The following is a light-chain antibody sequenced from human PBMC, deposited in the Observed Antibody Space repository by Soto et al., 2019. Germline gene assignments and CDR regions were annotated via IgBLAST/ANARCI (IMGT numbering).Light chain of an antibody. V-gene: IGKV3-11*01. CDR1: HSVTSS. CDR2: HTS. Sequence: EIVLTQSPATLSLSPGARATLSCRASHSVTSSLAWYQQKPGQSPRLLIYHTSNRATGIPARFSGSGSGTDFTLTISSLEPEDFAVYYCQLRSNRPTFGGGTKVDLK. J-gene: IGKJ4*01. CDR3: QLRSNRPT.